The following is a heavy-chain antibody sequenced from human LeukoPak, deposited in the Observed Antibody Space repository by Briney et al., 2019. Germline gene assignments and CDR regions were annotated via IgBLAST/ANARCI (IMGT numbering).Heavy chain of an antibody. J-gene: IGHJ6*02. V-gene: IGHV3-66*02. CDR3: ARDSSSWRYYDYYGMDF. CDR1: GFAFSSYA. CDR2: IYSGGST. Sequence: GGSLRLSCAASGFAFSSYAMSWVRQAPGKGLEWVSVIYSGGSTYYADSVKGRFTISRDNSKNTLYLQMNSLRAEDTAVYYCARDSSSWRYYDYYGMDFWGQGTTVTVSS. D-gene: IGHD6-13*01.